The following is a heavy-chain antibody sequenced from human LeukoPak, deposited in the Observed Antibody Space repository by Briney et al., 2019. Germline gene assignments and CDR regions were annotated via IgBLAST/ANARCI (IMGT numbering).Heavy chain of an antibody. CDR3: VRASGSFDH. Sequence: GGSLRLSCAASGFTFSDYGIHWVRRAPGKGLEWVAVIWSVGSNKYYADSVKGRFTISRDNSRKTLYLQMNSLRVDDTAVYYCVRASGSFDHWGQGTLVTVSS. V-gene: IGHV3-33*01. CDR2: IWSVGSNK. J-gene: IGHJ4*02. D-gene: IGHD3-10*01. CDR1: GFTFSDYG.